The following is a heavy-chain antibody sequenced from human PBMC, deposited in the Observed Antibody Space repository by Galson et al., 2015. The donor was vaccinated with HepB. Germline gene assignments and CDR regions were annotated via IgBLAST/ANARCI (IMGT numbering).Heavy chain of an antibody. D-gene: IGHD1-26*01. CDR2: IYWDDDK. Sequence: PALVKPTQTLTLTCTFSGFSLSTSGVGVGWIRQPPGKALEWLALIYWDDDKRYSPSLKSRLTITKDTSKNQVVLTMTNMDPVDTATYHCARNRVGADYYYYYMDVWGKGTTVTVSS. CDR1: GFSLSTSGVG. CDR3: ARNRVGADYYYYYMDV. J-gene: IGHJ6*03. V-gene: IGHV2-5*02.